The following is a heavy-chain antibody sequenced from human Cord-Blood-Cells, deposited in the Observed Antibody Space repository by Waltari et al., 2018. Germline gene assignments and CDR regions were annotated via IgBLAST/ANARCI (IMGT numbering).Heavy chain of an antibody. CDR3: ERDKEDAFDI. Sequence: QVQLVQSGAEVKKPGASVKVSCKASGYTFTSFYMHWVRQAHGQGLERMGKINPSGGSTSYEKKFQGRVTMTRETSTSTVYMELSSLRAEDTAVYYCERDKEDAFDIWGQGTMVTVSS. CDR1: GYTFTSFY. V-gene: IGHV1-46*01. J-gene: IGHJ3*02. CDR2: INPSGGST.